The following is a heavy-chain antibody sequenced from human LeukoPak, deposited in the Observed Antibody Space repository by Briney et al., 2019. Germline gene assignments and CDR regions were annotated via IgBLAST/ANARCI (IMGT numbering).Heavy chain of an antibody. CDR2: IHYSGST. CDR1: GISITTYY. D-gene: IGHD1-26*01. Sequence: KTSETLSLTCTVSGISITTYYWSWIRQPRGKGLEWIGLIHYSGSTTYNPSLKSRVTISIDTSKNQFSLHLSSVTAADTAVYYCARDIREVGDSHYFDYWGRGALVTVTS. CDR3: ARDIREVGDSHYFDY. V-gene: IGHV4-59*01. J-gene: IGHJ4*02.